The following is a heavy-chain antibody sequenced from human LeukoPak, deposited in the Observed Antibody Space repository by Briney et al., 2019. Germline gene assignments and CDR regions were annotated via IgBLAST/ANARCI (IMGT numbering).Heavy chain of an antibody. CDR1: GGSISSYC. CDR2: IYYSGST. D-gene: IGHD6-13*01. CDR3: ARAIAAAGHLYYYYYYYMDV. V-gene: IGHV4-59*01. Sequence: SETLSLTCTVSGGSISSYCWSWIRQPPGKGLEWIGCIYYSGSTNYNPSLKSRVTISVDTSKNQFSLKLSSVTAADTAVYYCARAIAAAGHLYYYYYYYMDVWGKGTTVTVSS. J-gene: IGHJ6*03.